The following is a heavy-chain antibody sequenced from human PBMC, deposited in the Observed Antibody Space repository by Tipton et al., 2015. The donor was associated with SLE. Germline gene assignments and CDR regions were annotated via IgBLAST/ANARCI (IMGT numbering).Heavy chain of an antibody. V-gene: IGHV3-74*01. Sequence: GSLRLSCAASGFTFSRYRMHWVRQAPGKGLVWVSRINSDGSTTSYADSVKGRFTISRDNAKNTLDLQMNSLRAEDTAVYYCARQYSYDSGNYSPHWFDPWGQGTLVTVSS. J-gene: IGHJ5*02. CDR2: INSDGSTT. D-gene: IGHD3-10*01. CDR3: ARQYSYDSGNYSPHWFDP. CDR1: GFTFSRYR.